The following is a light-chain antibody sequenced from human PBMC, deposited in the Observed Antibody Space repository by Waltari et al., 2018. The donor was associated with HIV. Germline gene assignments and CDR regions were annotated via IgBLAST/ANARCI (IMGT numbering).Light chain of an antibody. CDR2: EVS. V-gene: IGLV2-23*02. CDR3: CSYAGSSPWV. CDR1: NSDVGSYNL. J-gene: IGLJ3*02. Sequence: QSALTQPASVSGSPGQSITISCTGTNSDVGSYNLVSWYQQHPGKAPKLMIYEVSKRPSGVSNRFSGSKSGNTVSLTISGLQAEDEADYYCCSYAGSSPWVFGGGTKLTVL.